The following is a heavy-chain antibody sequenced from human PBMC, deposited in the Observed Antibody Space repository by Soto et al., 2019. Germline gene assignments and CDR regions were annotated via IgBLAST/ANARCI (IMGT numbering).Heavy chain of an antibody. CDR3: ARGEVRYCSGGTCYGGRFDP. CDR2: ISAYNGNT. D-gene: IGHD2-15*01. V-gene: IGHV1-18*01. CDR1: GYTFTSYG. Sequence: ASVKVSCKASGYTFTSYGISWVRQAPGQGLEWMGWISAYNGNTNYAQKLQGRVTMTTDTSTSTAYMELRGLRSDDTPGYYCARGEVRYCSGGTCYGGRFDPWGQGTLVTVSS. J-gene: IGHJ5*02.